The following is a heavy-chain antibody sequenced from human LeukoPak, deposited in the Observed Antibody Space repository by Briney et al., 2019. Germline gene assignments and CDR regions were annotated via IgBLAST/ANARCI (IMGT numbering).Heavy chain of an antibody. Sequence: SETLSLTCAVYGGSFSGYYWSWIRQHPGKGLEWIGEINHSGSTNYNPSLKSRVTISVDTSKNQFSLKLSSATAADTAVYYCARGAISPYWGQGTLVTVSS. V-gene: IGHV4-34*01. CDR3: ARGAISPY. CDR2: INHSGST. J-gene: IGHJ4*02. D-gene: IGHD2-2*02. CDR1: GGSFSGYY.